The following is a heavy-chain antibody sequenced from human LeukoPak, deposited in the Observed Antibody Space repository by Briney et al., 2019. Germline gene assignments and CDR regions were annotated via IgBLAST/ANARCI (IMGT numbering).Heavy chain of an antibody. V-gene: IGHV3-49*04. Sequence: PGGSLRLSCAGSGFTFGDLGISWVRQAAGKGVEWVAFIRRTAYGGAAEYAASVKGRFFLSRDDSKSVVHLQMNSLKTDDTAIYYCTRTGLVDFDYWGQGSRVTVSP. D-gene: IGHD1-14*01. CDR1: GFTFGDLG. CDR3: TRTGLVDFDY. J-gene: IGHJ4*02. CDR2: IRRTAYGGAA.